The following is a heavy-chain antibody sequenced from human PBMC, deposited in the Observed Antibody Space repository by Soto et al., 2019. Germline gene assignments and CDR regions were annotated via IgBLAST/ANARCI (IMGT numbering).Heavy chain of an antibody. CDR3: ARAVGPFDY. J-gene: IGHJ4*02. D-gene: IGHD1-26*01. Sequence: QVQLVESGGGVVQPGGSLRISCAASGFTFSTYGMHWVRQAPGKGLEWVAVIWYDGSNKYYADSVKGRFTISRDNSKNTLYLQMNSLRAEDTAVYYCARAVGPFDYWGQGTLVTVSS. CDR1: GFTFSTYG. V-gene: IGHV3-33*01. CDR2: IWYDGSNK.